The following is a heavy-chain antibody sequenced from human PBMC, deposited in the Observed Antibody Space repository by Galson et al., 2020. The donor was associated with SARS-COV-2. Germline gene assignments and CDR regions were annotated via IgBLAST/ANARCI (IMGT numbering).Heavy chain of an antibody. D-gene: IGHD4-17*01. V-gene: IGHV1-46*01. CDR3: ARGPYGDYYGGWFDP. CDR1: GYTFINYY. Sequence: ASVKVSCKASGYTFINYYIHWVRHAPGQGLQWMGIINPSGGSTTYAQEFQGRVTMTRDTSTSTIYMDLSSLRSEDTAVYYCARGPYGDYYGGWFDPWGQGTLVTVSS. J-gene: IGHJ5*02. CDR2: INPSGGST.